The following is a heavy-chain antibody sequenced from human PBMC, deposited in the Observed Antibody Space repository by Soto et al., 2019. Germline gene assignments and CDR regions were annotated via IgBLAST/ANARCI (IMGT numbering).Heavy chain of an antibody. J-gene: IGHJ5*01. CDR3: ARDRGQGWELFRPRLRFDS. D-gene: IGHD1-26*01. CDR1: GYTFTSYG. V-gene: IGHV1-18*01. CDR2: NSAYNGNK. Sequence: QVQLVQSGAEVKKPGASVKVSCKASGYTFTSYGISWVLQAPGQGLEGMGWNSAYNGNKNYAQKLQGRVTMTTDTSTSTAYMELRRLRSDDTAVYYGARDRGQGWELFRPRLRFDSWGQGTLVTVPP.